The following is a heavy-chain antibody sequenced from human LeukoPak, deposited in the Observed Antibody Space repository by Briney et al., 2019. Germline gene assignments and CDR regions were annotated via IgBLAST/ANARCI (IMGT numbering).Heavy chain of an antibody. V-gene: IGHV3-7*03. CDR3: ARGRRMARYCSGGSCYFDY. J-gene: IGHJ4*02. CDR2: IKQDGSEK. D-gene: IGHD2-15*01. CDR1: GFTFSSYW. Sequence: GGSLRLSCAASGFTFSSYWMSWVRQAPGKGLEWVANIKQDGSEKYYVDSVKGRFTISRDNAKNSLYLQMNSLRAEDTAVYYCARGRRMARYCSGGSCYFDYWGLGTLVTVSS.